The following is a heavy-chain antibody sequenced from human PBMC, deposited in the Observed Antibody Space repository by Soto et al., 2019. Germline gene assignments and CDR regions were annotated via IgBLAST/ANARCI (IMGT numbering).Heavy chain of an antibody. D-gene: IGHD6-19*01. J-gene: IGHJ6*02. CDR1: GFTFSSYE. Sequence: PGGSLRLSCAASGFTFSSYEMNWVRQAPGKGLEWVSYISSSGSTIYYADSVKGRFTISRDNAKNSLYLQMNSLRAEDTAVYYCARIGSGSSGWYESYYYGMDVWGQGTTVTVSS. CDR2: ISSSGSTI. V-gene: IGHV3-48*03. CDR3: ARIGSGSSGWYESYYYGMDV.